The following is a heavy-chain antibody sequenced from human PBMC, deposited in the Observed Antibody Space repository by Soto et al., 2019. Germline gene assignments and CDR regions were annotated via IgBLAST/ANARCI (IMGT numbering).Heavy chain of an antibody. V-gene: IGHV3-7*03. CDR2: IKQDGSEK. Sequence: GSLRLSCAASGLTFSSYWMSWVRQAPGKGLEWVANIKQDGSEKYYVDSVKGRFTISRDNAKNSLYLQMNSLRAEDTAVYYCARDLWVNLAAAGTAPLAPWGQGTLVTVSS. J-gene: IGHJ5*02. CDR1: GLTFSSYW. D-gene: IGHD6-13*01. CDR3: ARDLWVNLAAAGTAPLAP.